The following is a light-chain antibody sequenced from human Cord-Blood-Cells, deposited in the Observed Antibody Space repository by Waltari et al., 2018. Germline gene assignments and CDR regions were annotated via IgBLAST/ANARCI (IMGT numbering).Light chain of an antibody. J-gene: IGKJ5*01. CDR3: QQYNNWPAIT. CDR2: GAS. CDR1: QSVSSN. V-gene: IGKV3-15*01. Sequence: EIVMTQSPATLSVSPGERATLSCRASQSVSSNLAWYQQKPGQAPRLLIYGASTRATGIPARFSGSGSGTEFTLTISSLQSEDCAVYYCQQYNNWPAITFGQGTRLEIK.